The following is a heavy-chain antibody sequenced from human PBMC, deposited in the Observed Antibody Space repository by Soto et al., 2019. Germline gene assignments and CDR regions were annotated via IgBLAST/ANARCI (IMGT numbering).Heavy chain of an antibody. CDR3: ARSRAAAPPRVGMDV. V-gene: IGHV1-69*13. J-gene: IGHJ6*02. CDR1: GDTFTANY. D-gene: IGHD6-13*01. CDR2: IIPFFHAP. Sequence: SVKVSCKASGDTFTANYIHWVRQAPGQGFEWMGGIIPFFHAPNYAQKFQGRVTITADESTSIVFMEMSSLRFEDTAVYYCARSRAAAPPRVGMDVWGQGTTVTVSS.